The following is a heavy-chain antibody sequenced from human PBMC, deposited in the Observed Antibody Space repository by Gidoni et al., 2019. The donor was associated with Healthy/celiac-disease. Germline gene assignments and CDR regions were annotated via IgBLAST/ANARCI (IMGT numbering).Heavy chain of an antibody. CDR2: IKQDGSEK. CDR1: GFTFSSYW. Sequence: EVQLVESGGGLVQPGGSLRLSCAASGFTFSSYWMSWVRQAPGKGLEWVANIKQDGSEKYYVDSVKGRFTISRDNAKNSLYLQMNSLRAEDTAVYYCARDGYYDFLSGYYYYYYGMDVWGQGTTVTVSS. CDR3: ARDGYYDFLSGYYYYYYGMDV. V-gene: IGHV3-7*01. J-gene: IGHJ6*02. D-gene: IGHD3-3*01.